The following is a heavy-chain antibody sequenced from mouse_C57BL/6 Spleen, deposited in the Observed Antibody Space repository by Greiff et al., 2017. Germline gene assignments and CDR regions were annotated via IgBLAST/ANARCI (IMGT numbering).Heavy chain of an antibody. CDR3: ANKDYYYAMDY. V-gene: IGHV1-26*01. Sequence: VQLQQSGPELVKPGASVKISCKASGYTFTDYYLNWVKQSHGKSLEWIGDINPNNGGTSYNQKFKGKATLTVDKSSSTAYMELRSLTSEDSAVYYCANKDYYYAMDYWGQGTSGTVSS. CDR1: GYTFTDYY. J-gene: IGHJ4*01. CDR2: INPNNGGT.